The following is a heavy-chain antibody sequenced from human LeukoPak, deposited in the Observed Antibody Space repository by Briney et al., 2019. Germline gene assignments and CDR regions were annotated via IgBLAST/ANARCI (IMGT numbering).Heavy chain of an antibody. Sequence: SSSYWGWIRQPPGKGLEWVSSISSSSNYIQNADSVKGRFTISRDNAKNSLYLQMNSLRAEDTAVYYCAREYGSGNGDFDYWGQGTLVTVSS. CDR2: ISSSSNYI. CDR1: SSSY. J-gene: IGHJ4*02. CDR3: AREYGSGNGDFDY. V-gene: IGHV3-21*01. D-gene: IGHD3-10*01.